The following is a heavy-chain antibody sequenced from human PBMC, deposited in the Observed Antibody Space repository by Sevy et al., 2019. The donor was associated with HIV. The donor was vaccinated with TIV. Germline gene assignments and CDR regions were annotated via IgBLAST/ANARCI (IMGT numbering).Heavy chain of an antibody. J-gene: IGHJ3*02. Sequence: SETLSLTCTVSGGSINSDHWNWIRQPPGKGLEWIGYVYYTGDTNYNPSLKNRFTISVDRTKNQFSLKLTSVTAADTAVYYCARRNDFDIWGQGTMVTVSS. CDR3: ARRNDFDI. CDR1: GGSINSDH. CDR2: VYYTGDT. V-gene: IGHV4-59*12.